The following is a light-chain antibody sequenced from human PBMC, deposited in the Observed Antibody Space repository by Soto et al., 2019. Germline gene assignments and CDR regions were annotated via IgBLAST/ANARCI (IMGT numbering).Light chain of an antibody. CDR3: QVYGISPWT. CDR2: SAT. V-gene: IGKV3-20*01. CDR1: QIVSTNQ. Sequence: DIVLTQSPAALALSPGETAPLSCRASQIVSTNQLAWYQQKRGQAPRLVFHSATTRANAFPDRFSGSGSGTDFTLTISRLQPEDFALYYCQVYGISPWTFGRGTKVDIK. J-gene: IGKJ1*01.